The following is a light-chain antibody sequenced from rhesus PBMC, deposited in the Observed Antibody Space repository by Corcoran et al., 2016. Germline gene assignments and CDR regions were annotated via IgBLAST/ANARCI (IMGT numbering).Light chain of an antibody. CDR1: QGISSF. J-gene: IGKJ2*01. CDR3: QQYNSLPYS. V-gene: IGKV1-32*01. CDR2: YVD. Sequence: DIQMTQSPSSLSTSVGDRVTITCRASQGISSFLNWSQQKPGKAPKLLIYYVDSLDSGVPSRFSGSGSGTEFTLTISSLQPEDFATYYCQQYNSLPYSFGQGTKVEIK.